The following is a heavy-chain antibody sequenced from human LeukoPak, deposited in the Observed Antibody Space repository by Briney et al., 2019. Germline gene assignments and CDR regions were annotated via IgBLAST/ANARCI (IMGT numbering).Heavy chain of an antibody. CDR3: AKDNRLVATTIDY. Sequence: PGRSLRLSCAASGFTFSSYGMHWVRQAPGKGLEWVAVISYDGSNKYYADSVKGRFTISRDNSKNTLYLQMNSLRAEDTAVYYCAKDNRLVATTIDYWGQGTLVTVSS. V-gene: IGHV3-30*18. CDR1: GFTFSSYG. CDR2: ISYDGSNK. J-gene: IGHJ4*02. D-gene: IGHD5-12*01.